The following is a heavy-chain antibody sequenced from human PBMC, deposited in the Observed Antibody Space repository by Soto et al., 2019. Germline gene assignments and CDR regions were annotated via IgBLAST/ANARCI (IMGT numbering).Heavy chain of an antibody. CDR1: GGTFSSYA. CDR3: ARDRNLYCSSTSCRAYGMDV. Sequence: ASVKVSCKASGGTFSSYAISWVRQAPGQGLEWMGGIIPIFGTADYAQKFQGRVTITADESTSTAYMELSSLRSEDTAVYYCARDRNLYCSSTSCRAYGMDVWGQGTTVTVSS. CDR2: IIPIFGTA. V-gene: IGHV1-69*13. J-gene: IGHJ6*02. D-gene: IGHD2-2*01.